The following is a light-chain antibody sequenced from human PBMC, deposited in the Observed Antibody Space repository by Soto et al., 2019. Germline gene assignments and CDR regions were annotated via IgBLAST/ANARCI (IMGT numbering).Light chain of an antibody. V-gene: IGKV3-15*01. Sequence: EIVMTQSPATLSVSPGERATLSCRASQSVSSNLAWYQQKPGQAPRLLIYGASTRATGIPARFSGSGSATEFTLTISRLQSEDFAVYYCQQYNNWPPYTFGQGTKLDIK. J-gene: IGKJ2*01. CDR1: QSVSSN. CDR3: QQYNNWPPYT. CDR2: GAS.